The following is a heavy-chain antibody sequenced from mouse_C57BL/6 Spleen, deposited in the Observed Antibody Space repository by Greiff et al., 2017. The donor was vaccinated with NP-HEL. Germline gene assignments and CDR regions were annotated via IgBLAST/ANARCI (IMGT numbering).Heavy chain of an antibody. V-gene: IGHV1-82*01. Sequence: VQLQQSGPELVKPGASVKISCKASGYAFSSSWMNWVKQRPGKGLEWIGRIYPGDGDTNYNGKFKGKATLTADKSSSTAYMQLSSLTSEDSAVYFCSRSPYYSVFAYRGQGTLVTVSA. CDR2: IYPGDGDT. J-gene: IGHJ3*01. CDR1: GYAFSSSW. D-gene: IGHD2-12*01. CDR3: SRSPYYSVFAY.